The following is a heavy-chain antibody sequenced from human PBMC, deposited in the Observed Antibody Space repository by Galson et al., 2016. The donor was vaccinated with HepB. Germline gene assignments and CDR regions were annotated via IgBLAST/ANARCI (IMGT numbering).Heavy chain of an antibody. CDR1: GFTFSRYW. CDR3: ARDPSRSIFDYGGDP. V-gene: IGHV3-74*01. CDR2: INSDGSST. J-gene: IGHJ5*02. D-gene: IGHD4/OR15-4a*01. Sequence: SLRLSCAASGFTFSRYWMHWVRQAPGKGLVWVSRINSDGSSTTCADSVKGRFTISRDNAKNTLYLQMNSLRTEDTAVYYCARDPSRSIFDYGGDPWGQGTLVTVTS.